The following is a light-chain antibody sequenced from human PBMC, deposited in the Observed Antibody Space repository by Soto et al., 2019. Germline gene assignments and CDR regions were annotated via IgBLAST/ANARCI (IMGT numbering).Light chain of an antibody. CDR1: QSLLHSNGVNY. V-gene: IGKV2-28*01. J-gene: IGKJ2*01. CDR2: LGS. CDR3: MQSLRTPHT. Sequence: DIVMTQSPLSLPVTPGEPASISCRSSQSLLHSNGVNYLDWFLQKPGQSPQVLIYLGSNRASGVPDRFSGSGSGTDFTLNISRVDAEDVGVYYCMQSLRTPHTSDQGTKLEIK.